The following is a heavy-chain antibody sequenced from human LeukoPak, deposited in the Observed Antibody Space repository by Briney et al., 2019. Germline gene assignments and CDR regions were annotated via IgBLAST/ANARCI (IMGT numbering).Heavy chain of an antibody. J-gene: IGHJ4*02. D-gene: IGHD3-10*01. V-gene: IGHV3-33*01. Sequence: PGGSLRLSCAASGFTFSSYGMHWVRQAPGKGLEWVAVIWYDGSNKYYADSVKGRFTISRDNSKNTLYLQMNSLRAEDTAVYYCARDALYYGSGSYLDYWGQGTLVTVSS. CDR3: ARDALYYGSGSYLDY. CDR1: GFTFSSYG. CDR2: IWYDGSNK.